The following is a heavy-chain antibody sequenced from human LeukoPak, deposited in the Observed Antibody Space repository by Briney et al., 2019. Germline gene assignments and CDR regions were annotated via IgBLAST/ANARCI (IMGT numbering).Heavy chain of an antibody. CDR2: INSDGSST. V-gene: IGHV3-74*01. Sequence: PGGSLRLSCAASGFTFSTVWMHWVRQAPGKGLLWVSRINSDGSSTYYADSVKGRFTISRDHSKNTLYVQMNSLRAEDTAVYYCARDASSFTDFDYWGQGTLVTVSS. D-gene: IGHD6-19*01. CDR1: GFTFSTVW. CDR3: ARDASSFTDFDY. J-gene: IGHJ4*02.